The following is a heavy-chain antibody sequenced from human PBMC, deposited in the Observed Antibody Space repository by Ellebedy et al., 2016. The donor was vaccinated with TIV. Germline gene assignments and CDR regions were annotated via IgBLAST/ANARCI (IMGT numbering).Heavy chain of an antibody. Sequence: PGGSLRLSCVASGFTFSSYDMHWVRQATGKGLEWVSAIGTAGDTYYPGSVKGRFTISRENAKNSLYLQMNSLRAGDTAVYYCARGQRGMGSYLFGGAHAFDIWGQGTMVTVSS. CDR3: ARGQRGMGSYLFGGAHAFDI. V-gene: IGHV3-13*01. CDR2: IGTAGDT. D-gene: IGHD3-10*01. J-gene: IGHJ3*02. CDR1: GFTFSSYD.